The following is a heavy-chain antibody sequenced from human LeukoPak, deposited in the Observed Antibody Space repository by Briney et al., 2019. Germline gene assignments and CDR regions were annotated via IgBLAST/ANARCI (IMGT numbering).Heavy chain of an antibody. Sequence: PGGSLRLSCAGSGFTFSNYAMIWVRQAPGKGLEWVSAITGSGGNRFYAGSVKGRFTISRDNSRNTLYLQMNSLRGDDTAVYYCAKDPNGDYIGAFDFQRWGQGTQDTVSS. CDR2: ITGSGGNR. CDR3: AKDPNGDYIGAFDFQR. D-gene: IGHD4-17*01. CDR1: GFTFSNYA. V-gene: IGHV3-23*01. J-gene: IGHJ1*01.